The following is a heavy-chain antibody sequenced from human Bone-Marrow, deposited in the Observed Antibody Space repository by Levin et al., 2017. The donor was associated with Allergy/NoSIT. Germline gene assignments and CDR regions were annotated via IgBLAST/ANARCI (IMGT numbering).Heavy chain of an antibody. CDR2: ISSSGSFI. J-gene: IGHJ6*02. V-gene: IGHV3-21*06. D-gene: IGHD6-19*01. Sequence: GESLKISCEASGFTFSTFSMNWVRQAPGKGLEWVSSISSSGSFIYYSDSVKGRLTISRDNAKNSLYLQMQSLRAEDTAVYYCVKHREWLGDYYYYYGMDVWGQGTTVTVSS. CDR3: VKHREWLGDYYYYYGMDV. CDR1: GFTFSTFS.